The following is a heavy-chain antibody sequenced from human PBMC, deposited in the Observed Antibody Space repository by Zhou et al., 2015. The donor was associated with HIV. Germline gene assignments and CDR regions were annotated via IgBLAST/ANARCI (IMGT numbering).Heavy chain of an antibody. CDR2: IYNGNT. D-gene: IGHD3-22*01. CDR3: ARGLDYYDSGAYYPFYFDY. V-gene: IGHV1-18*04. CDR1: GYPFSSYG. J-gene: IGHJ4*02. Sequence: QVQLVQSGGEVKKPGASMKVSCKASGYPFSSYGLTWVRQVPGQGLEWMGWIYNGNTNYAQKFQGRVTMTTDTSTSTGYMELRSLRSDDTAVYYCARGLDYYDSGAYYPFYFDYWGQGTLVTVSS.